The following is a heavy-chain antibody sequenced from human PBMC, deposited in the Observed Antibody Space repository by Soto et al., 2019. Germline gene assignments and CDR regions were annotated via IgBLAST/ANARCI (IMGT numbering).Heavy chain of an antibody. CDR3: ARAKIRRAEAGFSRSSSPIYYYYMDV. Sequence: SETLSLTCAVYGGSFSGYYWSWIRQPPGKGLEWIGEINHSGSTNYNPSLKSRVTISVGTSKNQFSLKLSSVTAADTAVYYCARAKIRRAEAGFSRSSSPIYYYYMDVWGKGTTVTVSS. CDR1: GGSFSGYY. J-gene: IGHJ6*03. D-gene: IGHD6-13*01. CDR2: INHSGST. V-gene: IGHV4-34*01.